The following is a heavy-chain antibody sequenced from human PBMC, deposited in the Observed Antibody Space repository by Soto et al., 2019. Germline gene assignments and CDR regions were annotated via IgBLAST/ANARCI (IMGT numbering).Heavy chain of an antibody. Sequence: QVQLQESGPGLVKPSETLSLTCTVSGGSISSYYWSWIRQPPGKGLEWIGYIYYSGSTNYNPSLKSRVTNSVDTSKNPFSLKLSSVTAADTAVYYCARQSVGPYGSGSYFDYWGQGTLVTVSS. CDR2: IYYSGST. CDR3: ARQSVGPYGSGSYFDY. J-gene: IGHJ4*02. V-gene: IGHV4-59*08. CDR1: GGSISSYY. D-gene: IGHD3-10*01.